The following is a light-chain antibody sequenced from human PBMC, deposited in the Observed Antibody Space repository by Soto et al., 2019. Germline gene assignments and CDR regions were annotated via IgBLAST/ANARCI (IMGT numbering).Light chain of an antibody. CDR3: QQRENWPPIT. CDR2: DTS. Sequence: EVVLTQSPATRSLSPVEIATLSFMASQSVNRYLAWYQQKPGQTPRLLIYDTSNRATGIPARFSGSGSGTDFTLTISSLEPEDFAVYYCQQRENWPPITFGQGTRLEIK. CDR1: QSVNRY. V-gene: IGKV3-11*01. J-gene: IGKJ5*01.